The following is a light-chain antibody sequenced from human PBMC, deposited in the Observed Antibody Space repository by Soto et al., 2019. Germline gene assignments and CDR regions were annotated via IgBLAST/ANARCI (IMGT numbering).Light chain of an antibody. CDR2: GGS. V-gene: IGKV3-20*01. J-gene: IGKJ2*01. CDR1: QSIRSTY. Sequence: EIVLTQSPGTLPVSPGERATLSCRASQSIRSTYLAWYQQKPGQAPSLLIFGGSNRATGLPDRFSGSGSGSDFTLTISRLEPEDFAVSFCQCQQYGVSPVYAFGQGTRLEIK. CDR3: QQYGVSPVYA.